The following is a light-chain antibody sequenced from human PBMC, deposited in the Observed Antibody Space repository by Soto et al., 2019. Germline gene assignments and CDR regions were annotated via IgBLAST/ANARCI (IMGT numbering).Light chain of an antibody. Sequence: EIVLTQSPATLSLSPGERATLSCSSSQSVSSYLAWYQQKPGQAPRLLIYDASSRATGIPARFSGSGSGTDFTLTITSLEPEDFAVYHCQQRSNWPSITFGQGTRLEIK. CDR1: QSVSSY. CDR2: DAS. V-gene: IGKV3-11*01. J-gene: IGKJ5*01. CDR3: QQRSNWPSIT.